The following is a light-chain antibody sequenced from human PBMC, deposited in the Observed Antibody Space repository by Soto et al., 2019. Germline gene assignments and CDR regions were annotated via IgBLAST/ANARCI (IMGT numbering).Light chain of an antibody. CDR1: QSIINW. V-gene: IGKV1-5*03. Sequence: DIQMTQSPSTLSASVGDRVTITCRASQSIINWLGWYQQKPGKAPKIMSYKASSLESGVPSRFSGSGSGTDFTLTINRLKPDDFETYYCQQYNSLPWTFGQGTKVDIK. CDR3: QQYNSLPWT. J-gene: IGKJ1*01. CDR2: KAS.